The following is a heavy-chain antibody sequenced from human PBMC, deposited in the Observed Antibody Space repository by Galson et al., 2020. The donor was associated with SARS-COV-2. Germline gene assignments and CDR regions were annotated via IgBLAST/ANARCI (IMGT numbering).Heavy chain of an antibody. CDR1: GFTFSNAW. Sequence: GGSLRLSCAASGFTFSNAWMSWVRQAPGKGLEWVGRIKSKTDGGTTDYAAPVKGRFTISRDDSKNTLYLQMNSLKTEDTAVYYCTTEWSSGRRFDYWGQGTLVTVSS. CDR2: IKSKTDGGTT. V-gene: IGHV3-15*01. J-gene: IGHJ4*02. D-gene: IGHD1-26*01. CDR3: TTEWSSGRRFDY.